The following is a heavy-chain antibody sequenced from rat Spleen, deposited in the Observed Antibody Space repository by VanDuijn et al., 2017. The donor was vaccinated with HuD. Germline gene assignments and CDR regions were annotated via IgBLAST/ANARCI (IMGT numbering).Heavy chain of an antibody. V-gene: IGHV5-7*01. Sequence: EVQLVESGGGLVRPGRSLKISCTASGLSFSDYDMAWVRQAPKKSLEWVATISYDGRTTYYRDSVKGRFTISRDNAKSTLYLQMDSLRSEDTATYYCTRGYYFDYWGQGVMVTVSS. CDR3: TRGYYFDY. CDR2: ISYDGRTT. CDR1: GLSFSDYD. J-gene: IGHJ2*01.